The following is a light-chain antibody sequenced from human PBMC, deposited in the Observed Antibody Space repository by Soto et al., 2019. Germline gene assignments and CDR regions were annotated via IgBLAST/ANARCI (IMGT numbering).Light chain of an antibody. V-gene: IGKV3-11*01. Sequence: EIVLTQSPATLSLSPGERATLSCRASQSISSGYVTWYQHKPGQAPRLLIYDASSRAPGIPARFSGSGSGTDFTLSITALEPEDFAIYYCHQRHSWPRTFGQGNTLEMK. CDR3: HQRHSWPRT. J-gene: IGKJ2*01. CDR2: DAS. CDR1: QSISSGY.